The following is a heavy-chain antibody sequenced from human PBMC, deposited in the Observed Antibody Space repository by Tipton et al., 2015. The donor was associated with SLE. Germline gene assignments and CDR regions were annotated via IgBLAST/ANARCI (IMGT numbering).Heavy chain of an antibody. CDR1: GGSISSGDYS. J-gene: IGHJ3*02. CDR3: ARDPNLDAFDI. Sequence: TLSHTCTVSGGSISSGDYSCSWIRQPPEKGLEWIGYIYYSGNTHYNPSLKSRVTISVDTSKNQFSLKLSSVTAADTAVYYCARDPNLDAFDIWGQGTMVTVSS. CDR2: IYYSGNT. D-gene: IGHD5-24*01. V-gene: IGHV4-30-4*01.